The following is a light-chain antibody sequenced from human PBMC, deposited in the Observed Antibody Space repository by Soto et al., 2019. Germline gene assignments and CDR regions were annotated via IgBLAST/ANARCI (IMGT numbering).Light chain of an antibody. V-gene: IGLV4-69*01. CDR1: SGHNSYA. J-gene: IGLJ2*01. Sequence: QPVLTQSPSASASLGASVNLTCTLSSGHNSYAIAWHQEQPEKGPRFLMKLNSDGSHSKGDGIPDRFSGSSSGAERNLSISSLQSEDEADYYCQTWGTGVVVFGGGTQLTVL. CDR2: LNSDGSH. CDR3: QTWGTGVVV.